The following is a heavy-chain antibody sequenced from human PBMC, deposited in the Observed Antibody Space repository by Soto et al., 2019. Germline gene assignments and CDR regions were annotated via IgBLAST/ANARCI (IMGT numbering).Heavy chain of an antibody. CDR2: IGTAGDT. V-gene: IGHV3-13*01. D-gene: IGHD4-17*01. CDR3: ARGGVTTEFDY. CDR1: GFTFSSYD. J-gene: IGHJ4*02. Sequence: GGSLRLSCAASGFTFSSYDMHWVRQATGKGLEWVSAIGTAGDTYYPGSVKGRFTISRENAKNSLYLQMNSLRAGDTAVYYCARGGVTTEFDYWGQGTLVTVSS.